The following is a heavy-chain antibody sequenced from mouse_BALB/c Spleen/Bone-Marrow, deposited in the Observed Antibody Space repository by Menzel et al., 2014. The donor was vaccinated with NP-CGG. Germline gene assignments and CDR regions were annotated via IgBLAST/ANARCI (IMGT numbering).Heavy chain of an antibody. CDR3: ARRDYDGYPYALDY. CDR2: IYPGGGHM. Sequence: VQLQQSGAELVRPGTSVKISCKASGYAFTNYWLGWVKQRPGHGLEWIGNIYPGGGHMYYNEKFKGKATLTADKSSSTAYMQLSSLTSEDSSVYFCARRDYDGYPYALDYWGQGTSVTVSS. D-gene: IGHD2-3*01. V-gene: IGHV1-63*01. J-gene: IGHJ4*01. CDR1: GYAFTNYW.